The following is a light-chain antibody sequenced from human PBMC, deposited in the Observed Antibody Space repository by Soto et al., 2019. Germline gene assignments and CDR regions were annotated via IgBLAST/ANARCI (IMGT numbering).Light chain of an antibody. CDR2: DAS. Sequence: EIVLTQSPATLSLSPGERATLSCRASQSISSYLAWYQQKPGQAPRLLIYDASNRATGIPARFSGGGTGTDFTLTISSLEPEDFAVYYCQQSGNWPPTFGGGTKVEIK. J-gene: IGKJ4*01. V-gene: IGKV3-11*01. CDR3: QQSGNWPPT. CDR1: QSISSY.